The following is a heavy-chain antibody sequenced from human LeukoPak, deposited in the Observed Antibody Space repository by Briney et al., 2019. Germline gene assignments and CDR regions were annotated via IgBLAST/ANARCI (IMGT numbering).Heavy chain of an antibody. CDR1: GYSFTSYW. CDR2: IYPGDSDT. D-gene: IGHD1-26*01. CDR3: ARIKGRAVGATHYFDY. Sequence: GESLKISCKGSGYSFTSYWIGWVRQMPGKGLEWMGIIYPGDSDTRYSPSFQGQVTISADKSISTAYLQWSSLKASDTAMYYCARIKGRAVGATHYFDYWGQGTLVTVSS. V-gene: IGHV5-51*01. J-gene: IGHJ4*02.